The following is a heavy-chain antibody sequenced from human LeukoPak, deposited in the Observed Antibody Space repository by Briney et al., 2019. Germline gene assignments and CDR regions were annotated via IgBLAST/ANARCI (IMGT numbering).Heavy chain of an antibody. Sequence: VASVKVSCKASGYTFTGYYMHWVRQAPGQGLEWMGLVNPNSGGTYYAEKFKGRFTMTRDTSISTAYLELNRLSTDDTAVYYCARGGDYGSSRWFDPWGQGTLVTVSS. CDR2: VNPNSGGT. CDR3: ARGGDYGSSRWFDP. CDR1: GYTFTGYY. V-gene: IGHV1-2*02. D-gene: IGHD4-17*01. J-gene: IGHJ5*02.